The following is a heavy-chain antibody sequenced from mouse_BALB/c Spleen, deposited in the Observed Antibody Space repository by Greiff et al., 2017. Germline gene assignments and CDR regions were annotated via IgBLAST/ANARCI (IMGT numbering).Heavy chain of an antibody. Sequence: EVQLVESGPGLVKPSQSLSLTCTVTGYSITSDYAWNWIRQFPGNKLEWMGYISYSGSTSYNPSFKSRTSIARDTSKNQFFLQLNSVTTEDTATYYCAKLIRRGGTYAMDYWGQGTSVTVSS. D-gene: IGHD2-12*01. V-gene: IGHV3-2*02. CDR3: AKLIRRGGTYAMDY. J-gene: IGHJ4*01. CDR1: GYSITSDYA. CDR2: ISYSGST.